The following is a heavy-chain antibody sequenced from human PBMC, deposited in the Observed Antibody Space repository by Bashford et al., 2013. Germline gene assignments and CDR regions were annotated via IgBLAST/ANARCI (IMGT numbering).Heavy chain of an antibody. CDR1: GFTFSSYG. CDR3: ASADCSGGLCYTGMAFDI. Sequence: GSLRLSCAASGFTFSSYGMHWVRQAPGKGLEWVAVIWYDGSNKYYADSVKGRFTISRDNSKNTLYLQMNSLKTEDTAVYYCASADCSGGLCYTGMAFDIWGHGTVVTVSS. J-gene: IGHJ3*02. D-gene: IGHD2-8*02. CDR2: IWYDGSNK. V-gene: IGHV3-33*01.